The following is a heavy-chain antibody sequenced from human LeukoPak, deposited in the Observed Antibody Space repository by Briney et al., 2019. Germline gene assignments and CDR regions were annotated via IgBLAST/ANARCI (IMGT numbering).Heavy chain of an antibody. Sequence: ASVKVSCKVSGYTLTELSMHWVRQAPGKGLGWMGGFDPEDGETIYAQKFQGRVTMTEDTSTDTAYMELSSLRSEDTAVYYCATRDPAAPLRTPFYYYYYYMDVWGKGTTVTVSS. J-gene: IGHJ6*03. CDR3: ATRDPAAPLRTPFYYYYYYMDV. CDR1: GYTLTELS. V-gene: IGHV1-24*01. D-gene: IGHD2-15*01. CDR2: FDPEDGET.